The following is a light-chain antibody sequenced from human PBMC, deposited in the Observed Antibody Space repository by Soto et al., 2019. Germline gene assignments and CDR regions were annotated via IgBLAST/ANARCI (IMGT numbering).Light chain of an antibody. Sequence: IPLTQSPSFLSASVEDRVTITCRASQGISTYLAWYLQRPGKAPKLLIYGASTLQSGVPSRFSGSGSGTEFTLTISSLQPEDFGTYYCQQLNSDWYAFGQGTKLEIK. CDR1: QGISTY. CDR3: QQLNSDWYA. J-gene: IGKJ2*01. V-gene: IGKV1-9*01. CDR2: GAS.